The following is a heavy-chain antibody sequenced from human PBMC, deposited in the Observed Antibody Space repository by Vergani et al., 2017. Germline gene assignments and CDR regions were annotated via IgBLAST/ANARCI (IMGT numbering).Heavy chain of an antibody. J-gene: IGHJ3*02. CDR2: IIPILGIA. V-gene: IGHV1-69*04. Sequence: QVQLVQSGAEVKKPGSSVKVSCKASVGTFNNCAISWVRQAPGQGLECMGRIIPILGIANYSQKFQGRVTITADKSTSTAYMELSSLRSEDTAVYYCARARDYGCYGAVDIWGQGIMVTVSS. D-gene: IGHD4-17*01. CDR3: ARARDYGCYGAVDI. CDR1: VGTFNNCA.